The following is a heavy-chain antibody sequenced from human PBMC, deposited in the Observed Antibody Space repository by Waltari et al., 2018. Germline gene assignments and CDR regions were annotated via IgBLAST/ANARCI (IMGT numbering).Heavy chain of an antibody. CDR2: MYFTGIM. V-gene: IGHV4-4*07. D-gene: IGHD6-19*01. Sequence: QVQLRESGPGLLKPSATLSLTCSVSGGSLSSYYWNWIRQPAGKGLELIGRMYFTGIMDYNPSLQSRVTMSVDTSKNQFFLNLTSVTAADTAVYYCATDGLSRSLSHWGQGALVTVSS. CDR1: GGSLSSYY. CDR3: ATDGLSRSLSH. J-gene: IGHJ4*02.